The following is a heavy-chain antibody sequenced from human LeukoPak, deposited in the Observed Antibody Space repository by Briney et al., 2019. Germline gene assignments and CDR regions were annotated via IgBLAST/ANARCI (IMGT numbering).Heavy chain of an antibody. Sequence: GGSLRLSCAASGFTFSSSWMIWVRQAPGKGLEWVASINEDGSETYYVDSVKGRLTISRDNAKNSLHLQMNSLRAEDTALYYCARGNSEWSSSYDYWGQGTLVTVSS. CDR1: GFTFSSSW. D-gene: IGHD3-3*01. J-gene: IGHJ4*02. V-gene: IGHV3-7*01. CDR2: INEDGSET. CDR3: ARGNSEWSSSYDY.